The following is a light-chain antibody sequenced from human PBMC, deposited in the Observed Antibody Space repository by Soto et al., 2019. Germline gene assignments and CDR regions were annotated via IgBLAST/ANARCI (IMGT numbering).Light chain of an antibody. CDR1: QSVSSNY. Sequence: EIVLTQSPGTLSLSPGERATLSCRASQSVSSNYLAWYQQRPGQAPRLLIFGASYRATGIPDRFSGSGSGTDFTLTISRLEPEDFAVYYCQQYGSSPPNFIFGPGTKVDSK. CDR3: QQYGSSPPNFI. J-gene: IGKJ3*01. CDR2: GAS. V-gene: IGKV3-20*01.